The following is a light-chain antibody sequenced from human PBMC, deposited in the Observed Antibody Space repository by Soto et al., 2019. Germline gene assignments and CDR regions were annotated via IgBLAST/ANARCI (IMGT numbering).Light chain of an antibody. CDR3: CSYAGSYTYG. Sequence: SLLTQPRSVTGSPGQAVTISCTGTSSDVGGYNYVSWYQQHPGKAPKLMIYDVSKRPSGVPDRFSGSKSGNTASLTISGLQAEDEADYYCCSYAGSYTYGFGTGTKVTVL. CDR1: SSDVGGYNY. V-gene: IGLV2-11*01. CDR2: DVS. J-gene: IGLJ1*01.